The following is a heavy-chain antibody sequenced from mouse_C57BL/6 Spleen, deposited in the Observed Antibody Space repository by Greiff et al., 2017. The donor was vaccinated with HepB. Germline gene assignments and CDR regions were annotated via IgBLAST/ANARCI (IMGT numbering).Heavy chain of an antibody. Sequence: QVQLKESGAELARPGASVKLSCKASGYTFTSYGISWVKQRTGQGLEWIGEIYPRSGNTYYNEKFKGKATLTADKSSSTAYMELRSLTSEDSAVYFCAYYSNLFDYWGQGTTLTVSS. D-gene: IGHD2-5*01. J-gene: IGHJ2*01. CDR2: IYPRSGNT. CDR1: GYTFTSYG. CDR3: AYYSNLFDY. V-gene: IGHV1-81*01.